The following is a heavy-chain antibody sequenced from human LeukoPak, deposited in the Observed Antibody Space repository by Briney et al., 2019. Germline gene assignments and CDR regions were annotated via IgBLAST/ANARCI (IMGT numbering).Heavy chain of an antibody. CDR2: LYYSGST. Sequence: PSETLSLTCAVSGGSISSRSNYWGWIRQPPGKGLEWIGSLYYSGSTYYNPSLKSRVTISVDTSKNQLSLKLSSVTAADTAVYYCARHGERGFSYGHDYWGQGTLVTVSS. D-gene: IGHD5-18*01. CDR3: ARHGERGFSYGHDY. J-gene: IGHJ4*02. CDR1: GGSISSRSNY. V-gene: IGHV4-39*01.